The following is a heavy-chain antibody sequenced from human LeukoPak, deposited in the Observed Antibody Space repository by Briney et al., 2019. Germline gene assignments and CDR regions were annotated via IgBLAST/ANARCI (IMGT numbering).Heavy chain of an antibody. CDR1: GGSISSSNW. V-gene: IGHV4-4*02. Sequence: PSETLSLTCAVSGGSISSSNWWSWVRQPPGKGLEWIGEIYHSGSTNYNPSPKSRVTISVDKSKNQFSPKLSSVTAADTAVYYCARGYSSSWSPLWYFDLWGRGTLVTVSS. CDR2: IYHSGST. D-gene: IGHD6-13*01. CDR3: ARGYSSSWSPLWYFDL. J-gene: IGHJ2*01.